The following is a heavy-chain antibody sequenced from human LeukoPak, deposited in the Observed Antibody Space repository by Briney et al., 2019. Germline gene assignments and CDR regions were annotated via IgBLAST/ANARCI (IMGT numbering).Heavy chain of an antibody. CDR2: IKQDGSEK. V-gene: IGHV3-7*01. Sequence: GGSLRLSCAASGFTFSSYWMSWVRQAPGKGLEWVANIKQDGSEKYYVDSVKGRFTISRDNAKNSLYLQMNSLRAEDTAVYYCARDHYGDPEYYFDYWGQGTLVTVSS. D-gene: IGHD4-17*01. CDR3: ARDHYGDPEYYFDY. CDR1: GFTFSSYW. J-gene: IGHJ4*02.